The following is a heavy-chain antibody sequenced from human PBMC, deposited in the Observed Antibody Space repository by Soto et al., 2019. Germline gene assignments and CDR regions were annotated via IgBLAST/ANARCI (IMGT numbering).Heavy chain of an antibody. CDR2: ISSSSSTI. V-gene: IGHV3-48*02. CDR3: ARDGPVLRYFDWSTSDQSYELDY. J-gene: IGHJ4*02. D-gene: IGHD3-9*01. CDR1: GFTFSSYS. Sequence: EVQLVESGGGLVQPGGSLRLSCAASGFTFSSYSMNWVRQAPGKGLEWVSYISSSSSTIYYADSVKGRFTISRDNAKNSLYLQMNSLRDEDTAVYYCARDGPVLRYFDWSTSDQSYELDYWGQGTLVTVSS.